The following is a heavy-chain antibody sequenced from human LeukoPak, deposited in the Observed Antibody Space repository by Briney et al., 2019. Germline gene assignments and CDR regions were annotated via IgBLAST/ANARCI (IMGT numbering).Heavy chain of an antibody. Sequence: SVKVSCKASGGTFSSYAISWVRQAPGQGLEWMGGIIPIFGTANYAQKFQGRVTITTDESTSTAYMELSSLRSEDTAVYYCASRCSSTSCPTTPSRWNAFDIWGQGTMVTVSS. D-gene: IGHD2-2*01. V-gene: IGHV1-69*05. J-gene: IGHJ3*02. CDR2: IIPIFGTA. CDR3: ASRCSSTSCPTTPSRWNAFDI. CDR1: GGTFSSYA.